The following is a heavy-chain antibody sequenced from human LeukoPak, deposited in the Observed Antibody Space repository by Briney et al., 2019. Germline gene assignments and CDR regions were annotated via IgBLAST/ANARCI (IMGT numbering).Heavy chain of an antibody. D-gene: IGHD1-7*01. J-gene: IGHJ3*02. CDR1: GGSISSSSYY. CDR2: IYYSGST. V-gene: IGHV4-39*01. Sequence: PSETLSLTCTVSGGSISSSSYYWGWIRQPPGKGLEWIGSIYYSGSTYYNPSLKSRVTISVDTSKNQFSLKLSSVTAADTAVYYCASPAGTTFAFDIWGQGTMVTVSS. CDR3: ASPAGTTFAFDI.